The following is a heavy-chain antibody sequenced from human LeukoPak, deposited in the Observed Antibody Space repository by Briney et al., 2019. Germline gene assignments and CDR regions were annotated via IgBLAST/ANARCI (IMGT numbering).Heavy chain of an antibody. CDR1: GFTFSSYS. D-gene: IGHD6-13*01. V-gene: IGHV3-21*01. J-gene: IGHJ4*02. CDR2: ISSSSSYI. CDR3: ARVRGIAAAAPFDY. Sequence: GGSLRLSCAASGFTFSSYSMNWVRQAPGKGLEWVSSISSSSSYIYYADSVKGRFTISRDNAKNSLYLQMNSLRAEDTAVYYCARVRGIAAAAPFDYWGQGILVTVSS.